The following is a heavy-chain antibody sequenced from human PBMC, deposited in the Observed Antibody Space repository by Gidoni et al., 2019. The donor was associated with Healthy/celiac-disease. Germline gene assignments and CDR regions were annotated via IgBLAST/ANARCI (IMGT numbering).Heavy chain of an antibody. CDR2: INPSGGST. CDR1: GYTLTSYY. V-gene: IGHV1-46*03. CDR3: ARERAAAGTWTPRYYYGMDV. J-gene: IGHJ6*02. Sequence: QVQLVQSGAEVKKPGASVKVSCKASGYTLTSYYMHWVRQAPGQGLEWMGIINPSGGSTSYAQKFQGRVTMTRDTSTSTVYMELSSLRSEDTAVYYCARERAAAGTWTPRYYYGMDVWGQGTTVTVSS. D-gene: IGHD6-13*01.